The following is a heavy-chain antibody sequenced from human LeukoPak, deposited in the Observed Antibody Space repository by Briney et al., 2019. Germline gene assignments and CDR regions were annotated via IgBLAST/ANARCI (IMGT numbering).Heavy chain of an antibody. Sequence: ASVKVSCKASGYTFTGYYMHWVRQAPGQGLEWMGWINPNSGGTNYAQKFQGRVTMTRDTSISTAYMELSRLRSDDTAVYYCARVGSSGYYYMGYFDYWGQGTLVTVSS. V-gene: IGHV1-2*02. D-gene: IGHD3-22*01. CDR2: INPNSGGT. J-gene: IGHJ4*02. CDR1: GYTFTGYY. CDR3: ARVGSSGYYYMGYFDY.